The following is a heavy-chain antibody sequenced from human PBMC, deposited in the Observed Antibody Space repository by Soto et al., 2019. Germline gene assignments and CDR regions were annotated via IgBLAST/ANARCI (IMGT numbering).Heavy chain of an antibody. V-gene: IGHV3-30*18. Sequence: HPGGSLRLSCAASGFTFSSYGMHWVRQAPGKGLEWVAVISYDGSNKYYVDSVKGRFTISRDNSKNTLYLQMNSLRAEDTAVYYCAKDLIDYSISYFDYWGQGTLVTVSS. CDR1: GFTFSSYG. J-gene: IGHJ4*02. CDR2: ISYDGSNK. D-gene: IGHD4-4*01. CDR3: AKDLIDYSISYFDY.